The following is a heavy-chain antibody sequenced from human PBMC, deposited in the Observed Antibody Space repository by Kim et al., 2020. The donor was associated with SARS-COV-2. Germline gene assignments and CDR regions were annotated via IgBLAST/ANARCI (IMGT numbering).Heavy chain of an antibody. CDR3: TTEWLPSYYYYGMDV. Sequence: GGSLRLSCAASGFTFSNAWMSWVRQAPGKGLEWVGRIKSKTDGGTTDYAAPVKGRFTISRDDSKNTLYLQMNSLKTEDKAVYYCTTEWLPSYYYYGMDVWGQETTDTVSS. CDR1: GFTFSNAW. CDR2: IKSKTDGGTT. V-gene: IGHV3-15*01. D-gene: IGHD5-12*01. J-gene: IGHJ6*02.